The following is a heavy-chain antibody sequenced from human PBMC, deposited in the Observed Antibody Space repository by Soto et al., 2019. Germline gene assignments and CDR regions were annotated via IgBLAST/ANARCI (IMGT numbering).Heavy chain of an antibody. D-gene: IGHD6-6*01. CDR1: GFMFNHYA. J-gene: IGHJ4*02. CDR2: ISGSTGTT. Sequence: EQVLESGGGLVQPGRSLRLSCEASGFMFNHYAMAWVRQTPGKGLEWVSVISGSTGTTYYADSVKGRFTISRDNSKNTVYLQMNSLRVEDSALYSCAKVIVLGASTLEYWGPGTRVTVSS. CDR3: AKVIVLGASTLEY. V-gene: IGHV3-23*01.